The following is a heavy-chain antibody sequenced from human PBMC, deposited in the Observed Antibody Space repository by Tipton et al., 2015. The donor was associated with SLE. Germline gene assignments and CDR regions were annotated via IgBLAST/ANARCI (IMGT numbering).Heavy chain of an antibody. CDR3: ARMGLCTTTTCNEGAFDV. D-gene: IGHD2-2*01. Sequence: TLSLTCAVYGGSFNDYYWSWIRQPPGKGLEWIGEVTQSGATNYNPSLKSRVTISVDTSQTQFSLKLTFVSAADTAIYYCARMGLCTTTTCNEGAFDVWGQGSMVTVSS. J-gene: IGHJ3*01. V-gene: IGHV4-34*01. CDR2: VTQSGAT. CDR1: GGSFNDYY.